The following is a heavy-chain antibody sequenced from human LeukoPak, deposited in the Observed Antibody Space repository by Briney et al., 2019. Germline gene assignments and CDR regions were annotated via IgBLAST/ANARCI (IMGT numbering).Heavy chain of an antibody. Sequence: GGSLRLSCAASQFTFSSYAMIWVRQAPGKGLEWVSVISGGGSSYYADSVKGRFTIPRDNVKNTLYLQMNNLRAEDAAVYYCARANFGVHYYYGLDVWGQGTTVTVSS. CDR1: QFTFSSYA. CDR2: ISGGGSS. CDR3: ARANFGVHYYYGLDV. D-gene: IGHD3-3*01. J-gene: IGHJ6*02. V-gene: IGHV3-23*01.